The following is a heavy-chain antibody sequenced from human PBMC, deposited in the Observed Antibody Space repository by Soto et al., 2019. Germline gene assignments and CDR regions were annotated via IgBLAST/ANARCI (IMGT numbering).Heavy chain of an antibody. Sequence: GGSLRLSCAASGFTFSSYAMSWVRQAPGKGPERVSAISGSGGSTYYADSVKGRFTISRDNSKNTLYLQMNSLRAEDTAVYYCARDSGYGSGASVDRYLDYWGHGTLVTVSS. CDR3: ARDSGYGSGASVDRYLDY. D-gene: IGHD3-10*01. J-gene: IGHJ4*01. V-gene: IGHV3-23*01. CDR1: GFTFSSYA. CDR2: ISGSGGST.